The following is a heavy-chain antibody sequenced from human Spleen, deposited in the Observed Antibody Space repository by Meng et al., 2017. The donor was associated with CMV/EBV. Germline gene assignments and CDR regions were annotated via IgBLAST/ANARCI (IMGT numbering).Heavy chain of an antibody. CDR3: ATHYDSSGYRTFDI. Sequence: SETLSLTCTVSGGSISSYYWSWIRQPPGKGLEWIGNIFYSGSTYYNPSLKSRVSLSLDPSKDQFSLNLNSVTAADTAVYYCATHYDSSGYRTFDIWGQGTMVTVSS. D-gene: IGHD3-22*01. CDR1: GGSISSYY. V-gene: IGHV4-59*04. J-gene: IGHJ3*02. CDR2: IFYSGST.